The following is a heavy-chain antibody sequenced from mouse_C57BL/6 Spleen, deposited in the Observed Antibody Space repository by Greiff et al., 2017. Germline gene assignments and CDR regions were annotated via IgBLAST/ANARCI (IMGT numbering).Heavy chain of an antibody. CDR2: IYPGDGDT. V-gene: IGHV1-82*01. Sequence: QVQLQQSGPELVKPGASVKISCKASGYAFSSSWMNWVKQRPGKGLEWIGRIYPGDGDTNYNGKFKSKATLTADKSSSTAYMQRSSVTSDDSAVDFCARMCYDLFAYWGQGTLVTVSA. CDR3: ARMCYDLFAY. D-gene: IGHD2-4*01. CDR1: GYAFSSSW. J-gene: IGHJ3*01.